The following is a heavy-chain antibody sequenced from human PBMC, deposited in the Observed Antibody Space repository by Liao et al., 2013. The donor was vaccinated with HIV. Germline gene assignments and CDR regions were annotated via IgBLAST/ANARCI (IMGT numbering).Heavy chain of an antibody. CDR2: ISSSEI. D-gene: IGHD1-1*01. CDR3: GREKRSLNCFSVEHCFYSYNMDV. J-gene: IGHJ6*03. CDR1: GDSINSDY. V-gene: IGHV4-4*07. Sequence: QVQLQESGPRLVKPSETLSLTCIVSGDSINSDYWGWIRQPAGKGLEWIGLISSSEIYYSPSLGVGVTMSLDTSKNQFSLNLSSVTAADTAVYYCGREKRSLNCFSVEHCFYSYNMDVWGEGADGHRLL.